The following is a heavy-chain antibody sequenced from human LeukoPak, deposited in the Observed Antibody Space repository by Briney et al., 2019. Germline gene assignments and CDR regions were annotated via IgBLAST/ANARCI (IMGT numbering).Heavy chain of an antibody. J-gene: IGHJ4*02. D-gene: IGHD6-13*01. CDR1: GFTFSSYA. CDR2: LSGSGGST. CDR3: AKVIVPDSSSWTNFDY. Sequence: PGGSLRLSCAASGFTFSSYAMSWFRQAPGKGLEWVSALSGSGGSTYYADSVKGRFTISRDNSKNTLYLQMNSLRAEDTAVYYCAKVIVPDSSSWTNFDYWGQGTLVTVSS. V-gene: IGHV3-23*01.